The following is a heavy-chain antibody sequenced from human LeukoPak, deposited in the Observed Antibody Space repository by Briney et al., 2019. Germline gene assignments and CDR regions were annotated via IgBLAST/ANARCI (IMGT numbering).Heavy chain of an antibody. V-gene: IGHV3-74*01. J-gene: IGHJ6*02. D-gene: IGHD3-22*01. CDR1: GFTFSSYW. Sequence: GGSLRLSCAASGFTFSSYWMHWARQAPGKGLVWVSRINSDGSSTSYADSVKGRFTISRDNAKNTLYLQMNSLRAEDTAVYYCARGSNVGYDSSGYYRSPTEYYGMDVWGQGTTVTVSS. CDR2: INSDGSST. CDR3: ARGSNVGYDSSGYYRSPTEYYGMDV.